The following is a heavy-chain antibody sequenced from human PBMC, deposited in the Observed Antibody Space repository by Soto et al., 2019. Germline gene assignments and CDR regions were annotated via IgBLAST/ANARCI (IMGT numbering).Heavy chain of an antibody. V-gene: IGHV4-61*01. J-gene: IGHJ6*04. CDR3: VRDGRMEDGRAGYYYYAMDV. CDR1: GGSVSSVNYY. D-gene: IGHD3-3*01. Sequence: SETLSLTCTVSGGSVSSVNYYWSWIRQPPGKGLEWIGYIFYSGNTNYSPSLKSRVTISVETSKHHLSLKLTSVTAADTAVYYSVRDGRMEDGRAGYYYYAMDVWRKGPRVTVSS. CDR2: IFYSGNT.